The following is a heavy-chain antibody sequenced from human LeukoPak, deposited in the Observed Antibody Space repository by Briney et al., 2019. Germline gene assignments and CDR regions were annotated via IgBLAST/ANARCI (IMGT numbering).Heavy chain of an antibody. J-gene: IGHJ4*02. Sequence: GESLKISGRGSGYSFNSFWIGWVRQMPGKGLEWMGIIYPGDPDTRYSPSFQGQVAISADKSISTAYLQWSSLKASDSAMYYCARLRTYGDYALNYWGQGTLVTVSS. CDR1: GYSFNSFW. D-gene: IGHD4-17*01. CDR2: IYPGDPDT. V-gene: IGHV5-51*01. CDR3: ARLRTYGDYALNY.